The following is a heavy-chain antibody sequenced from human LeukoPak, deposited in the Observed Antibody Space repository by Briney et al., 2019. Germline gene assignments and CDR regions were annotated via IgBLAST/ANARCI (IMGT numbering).Heavy chain of an antibody. J-gene: IGHJ4*02. CDR3: AKVRYYDRNNYYFDY. CDR1: GFTFSSYG. D-gene: IGHD3-22*01. CDR2: ISYDGSNK. V-gene: IGHV3-30*18. Sequence: GGSLRLSCAASGFTFSSYGMPWVRQAPGKGLEWVAVISYDGSNKYYADSVKGRFTISRDNSKNTLYLQMNSLRAEDTAVYYCAKVRYYDRNNYYFDYWGQGTLVTVSS.